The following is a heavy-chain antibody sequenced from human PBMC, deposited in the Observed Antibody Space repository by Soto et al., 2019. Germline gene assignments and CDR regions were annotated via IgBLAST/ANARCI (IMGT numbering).Heavy chain of an antibody. J-gene: IGHJ5*01. Sequence: ASVKVSCKASGYTFTSYAMHWVRQAPGRRLEWMGWINAGNGNTKYSQKFQGRVTITRDTSASTAYMELSSLRSEDTAVYYCARDMVTGILEWLGNSSDSRGPGIL. CDR2: INAGNGNT. CDR1: GYTFTSYA. V-gene: IGHV1-3*01. CDR3: ARDMVTGILEWLGNSSDS. D-gene: IGHD3-3*01.